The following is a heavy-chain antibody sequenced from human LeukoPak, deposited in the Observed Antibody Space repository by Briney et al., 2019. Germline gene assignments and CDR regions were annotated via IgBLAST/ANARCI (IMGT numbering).Heavy chain of an antibody. V-gene: IGHV4-59*01. CDR2: IYYSGST. D-gene: IGHD3-22*01. CDR3: ARDRPYYYDSSGYGLRI. Sequence: SETLSLTCTVSGGSISSYYWSWIRQPPGKGLEWIGYIYYSGSTNYNPSLKSRVTISVDTSKNQFSLKLSSVTAADTAVYYCARDRPYYYDSSGYGLRIWGQGTMVTVSS. J-gene: IGHJ3*02. CDR1: GGSISSYY.